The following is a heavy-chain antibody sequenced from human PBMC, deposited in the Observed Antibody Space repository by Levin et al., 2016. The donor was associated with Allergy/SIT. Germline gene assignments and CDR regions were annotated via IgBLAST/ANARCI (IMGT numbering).Heavy chain of an antibody. D-gene: IGHD3-22*01. J-gene: IGHJ4*02. Sequence: VRQAPGKGLEWVAVISYDGSNKYYADSVKGRFTISRDNSKNTLYLQMNSLRAEDTAVYYCARGRITMIVVVIYYFDYWGQGTLVTVSS. CDR2: ISYDGSNK. V-gene: IGHV3-30-3*01. CDR3: ARGRITMIVVVIYYFDY.